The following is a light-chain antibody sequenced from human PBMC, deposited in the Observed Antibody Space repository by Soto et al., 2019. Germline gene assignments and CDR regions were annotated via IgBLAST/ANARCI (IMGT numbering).Light chain of an antibody. V-gene: IGKV1-27*01. J-gene: IGKJ4*01. CDR1: QGISNY. Sequence: DIQMTQSPSSLSASVGDRVTITCRASQGISNYLAWYQQKPGKVPKLLIYAASTLQSGVPSRFSGSGSGTDFTLTISSLQPEDVATYCCQKYNSAPPLTFGGGTQVEIK. CDR3: QKYNSAPPLT. CDR2: AAS.